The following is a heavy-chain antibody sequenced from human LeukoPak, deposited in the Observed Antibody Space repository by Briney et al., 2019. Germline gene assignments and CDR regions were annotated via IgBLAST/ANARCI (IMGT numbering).Heavy chain of an antibody. CDR2: IFYSGST. V-gene: IGHV4-39*07. J-gene: IGHJ4*02. Sequence: SETLSLTCTVSGGSISTSNYYWGWIRQPPGKGLEWIGNIFYSGSTYYSPSLKSRVTISLDTSRNQFSLKLNSVTAADTAVYYCVRVANSWSVFDYWGQGTVVTVSS. CDR1: GGSISTSNYY. CDR3: VRVANSWSVFDY. D-gene: IGHD4-11*01.